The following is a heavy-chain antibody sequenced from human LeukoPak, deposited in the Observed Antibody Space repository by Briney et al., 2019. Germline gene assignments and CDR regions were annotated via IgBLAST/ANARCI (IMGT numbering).Heavy chain of an antibody. V-gene: IGHV3-30*03. D-gene: IGHD1-1*01. CDR3: ARDLVWNDFEGEEGGQDY. Sequence: GRSLRLSCAASGFTFSSYGMHWVRQAPGKGLEWVAVISYDGSNKYYADSVKGRFTISRDNSKNTLYLQMNSLRAEDTAVYYCARDLVWNDFEGEEGGQDYWGQGTLVTVSS. J-gene: IGHJ4*02. CDR1: GFTFSSYG. CDR2: ISYDGSNK.